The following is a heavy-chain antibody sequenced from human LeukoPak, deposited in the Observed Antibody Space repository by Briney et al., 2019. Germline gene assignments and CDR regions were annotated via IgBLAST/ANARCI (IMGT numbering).Heavy chain of an antibody. CDR1: GGTFSSYA. J-gene: IGHJ6*02. D-gene: IGHD3-10*01. V-gene: IGHV1-69*13. CDR3: VRGGNNYHGSGSDYYYYGMDV. Sequence: ASVKVSCKASGGTFSSYAISWVRQAPGQGLEWMGGIIPIFGTANYAQKFQGRVTITADESTSTAYMELSSLRSEDTAVYYCVRGGNNYHGSGSDYYYYGMDVWGQGTTVTVSS. CDR2: IIPIFGTA.